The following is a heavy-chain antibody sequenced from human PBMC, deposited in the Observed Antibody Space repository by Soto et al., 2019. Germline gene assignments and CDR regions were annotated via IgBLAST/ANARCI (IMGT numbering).Heavy chain of an antibody. V-gene: IGHV4-34*01. CDR3: ARGWRFDP. CDR2: INHSGTT. Sequence: PSETLSLTCGVYGGSFSGYQWNWIRQSPGQGLEWIGEINHSGTTKYNPSLESRINLSVDTSKKQFSLKMFSVTAADTAICYCARGWRFDPWGQGTQVTVSS. J-gene: IGHJ5*02. D-gene: IGHD1-1*01. CDR1: GGSFSGYQ.